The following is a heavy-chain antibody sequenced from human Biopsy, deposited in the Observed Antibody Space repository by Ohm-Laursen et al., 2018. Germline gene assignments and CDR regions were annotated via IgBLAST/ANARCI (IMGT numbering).Heavy chain of an antibody. CDR1: GYTFTRYS. D-gene: IGHD3-22*01. J-gene: IGHJ3*02. V-gene: IGHV1-46*01. CDR2: INPTHGSP. Sequence: ASAKVSCKASGYTFTRYSMHWVREAPGQGLQWVGLINPTHGSPGSAQKFEGRFTMTRDTSTSTFYMELSSLRSEDTAIYYCARATLDYYDSNGYGADAFDIWGQGTMVTVSS. CDR3: ARATLDYYDSNGYGADAFDI.